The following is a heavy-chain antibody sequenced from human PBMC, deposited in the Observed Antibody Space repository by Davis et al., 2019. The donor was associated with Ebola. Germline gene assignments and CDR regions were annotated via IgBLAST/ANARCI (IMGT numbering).Heavy chain of an antibody. CDR1: GFIFSSYV. Sequence: GGSLRLSCAASGFIFSSYVMSWVRQAPGKGLEWVSTLGTSADTYYADSVKGRFTISRDNSKKTLYLQMNSLRAEDTAVYYCAKVDSAAGINYWGQGTLVTVSS. CDR2: LGTSADT. D-gene: IGHD6-13*01. V-gene: IGHV3-23*01. J-gene: IGHJ4*02. CDR3: AKVDSAAGINY.